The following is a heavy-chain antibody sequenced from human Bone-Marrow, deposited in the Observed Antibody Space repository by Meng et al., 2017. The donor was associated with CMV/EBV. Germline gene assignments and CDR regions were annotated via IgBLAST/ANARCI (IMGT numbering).Heavy chain of an antibody. V-gene: IGHV1-2*02. Sequence: ASVKVSCKASGYTFTGYYMHWVRQAPGRGLEWMGWISPGSGGTNYAQNFQDRVTMTSDTSNTTAYVELAGLTVDDTAVYFCAREKLMEDSGVAAGGPYDMDVWGHGTAVTVSS. CDR3: AREKLMEDSGVAAGGPYDMDV. J-gene: IGHJ6*02. D-gene: IGHD6-13*01. CDR2: ISPGSGGT. CDR1: GYTFTGYY.